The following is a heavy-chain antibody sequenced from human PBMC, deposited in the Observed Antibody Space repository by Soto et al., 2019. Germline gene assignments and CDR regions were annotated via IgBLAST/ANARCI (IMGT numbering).Heavy chain of an antibody. CDR1: GFTVSSNY. CDR3: AGGMYSSSIYYYYGLDV. J-gene: IGHJ6*02. Sequence: GWSLRLSCAASGFTVSSNYMSWVRQAPGKGLEWVSVIYSGGSTYYADSVKGRFTISRDNSKNTLYLQMNSLRAEDTAVYYCAGGMYSSSIYYYYGLDVWGQGTTVAVAS. D-gene: IGHD6-6*01. V-gene: IGHV3-53*01. CDR2: IYSGGST.